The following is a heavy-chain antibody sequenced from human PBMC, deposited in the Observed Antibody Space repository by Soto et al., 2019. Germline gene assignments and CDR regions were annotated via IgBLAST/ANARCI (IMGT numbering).Heavy chain of an antibody. V-gene: IGHV1-69*13. D-gene: IGHD6-13*01. CDR2: IIPIFGTA. CDR3: ARDQGAAAGTYYNCIDV. Sequence: GASVKVSCKASGGTFSSYAISWVRQAPGQGLEWMGGIIPIFGTANYAQKFQGRVTITADGSTSTAYMELSSLRSEDTAVYYCARDQGAAAGTYYNCIDVWDQGTTVTVSS. J-gene: IGHJ6*02. CDR1: GGTFSSYA.